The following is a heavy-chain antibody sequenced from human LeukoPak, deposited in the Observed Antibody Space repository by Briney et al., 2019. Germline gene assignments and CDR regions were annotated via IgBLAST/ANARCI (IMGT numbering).Heavy chain of an antibody. V-gene: IGHV3-30*04. D-gene: IGHD3-10*01. CDR2: ISYDGNNK. CDR1: GFTFSSYA. J-gene: IGHJ4*02. CDR3: AREFGDFAFDY. Sequence: GRSLRLSCAASGFTFSSYAMHWVRQAPGKGLEWVAVISYDGNNKYYADSVKGRFTISRDTSKNTLYLQMNSLRAEDTAVYYRAREFGDFAFDYWGQGTLVTVSS.